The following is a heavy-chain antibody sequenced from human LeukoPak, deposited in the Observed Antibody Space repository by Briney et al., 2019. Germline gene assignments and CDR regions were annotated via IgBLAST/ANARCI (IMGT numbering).Heavy chain of an antibody. CDR1: GFTFSSYS. D-gene: IGHD1-20*01. V-gene: IGHV3-21*01. CDR3: ARAHNWKYGTFDY. Sequence: GGSLRLSCEASGFTFSSYSMNWVRQAPGKGLEWVSSISSSSSYIHYADSVKGRFTISRDNAKNSLYVQMNSLRAEDTAVYYCARAHNWKYGTFDYWGQGTLVTVSS. J-gene: IGHJ4*02. CDR2: ISSSSSYI.